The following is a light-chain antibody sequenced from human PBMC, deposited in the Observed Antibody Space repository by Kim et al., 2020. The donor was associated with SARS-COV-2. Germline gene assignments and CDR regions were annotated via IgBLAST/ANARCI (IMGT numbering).Light chain of an antibody. Sequence: TVGDRVTSTCRASQSISSWLAWYQQKPGRAPKLLIYKASSLENGVASRCSGSGAGTEFTLTISSLQPDDFATYYCQQYNSYSLLTFGGGTKVDIK. CDR1: QSISSW. J-gene: IGKJ4*01. V-gene: IGKV1-5*03. CDR2: KAS. CDR3: QQYNSYSLLT.